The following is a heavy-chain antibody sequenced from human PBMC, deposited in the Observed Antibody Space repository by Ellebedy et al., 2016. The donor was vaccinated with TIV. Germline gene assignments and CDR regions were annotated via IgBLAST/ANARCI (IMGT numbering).Heavy chain of an antibody. V-gene: IGHV2-5*02. D-gene: IGHD3-10*01. CDR2: IYWDDDK. CDR3: AHSYYGSFDP. J-gene: IGHJ5*02. CDR1: GGSISSSSYY. Sequence: TLSLTXTVSGGSISSSSYYWGWIRQPPGKALEWLALIYWDDDKRYSPSLKSRLTITKDTSKNQVVLTMTNMDPVDTATYYCAHSYYGSFDPWGQGTLVTVSS.